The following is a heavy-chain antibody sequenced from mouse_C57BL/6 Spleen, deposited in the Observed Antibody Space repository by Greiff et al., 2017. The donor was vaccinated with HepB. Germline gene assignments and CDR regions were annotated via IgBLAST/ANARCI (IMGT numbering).Heavy chain of an antibody. CDR3: TRRYYGSSPFDY. CDR1: GYTFTDYE. D-gene: IGHD1-1*01. J-gene: IGHJ2*01. V-gene: IGHV1-15*01. CDR2: IDPETGGT. Sequence: VHLVESGAELVRPGASVTLSCKASGYTFTDYEMHWVKQTPVHGLEWIGAIDPETGGTAYNQKFKGKAILTADKSSSTAYMELRSLTSEDSAVYYCTRRYYGSSPFDYWGQGTTLTVSS.